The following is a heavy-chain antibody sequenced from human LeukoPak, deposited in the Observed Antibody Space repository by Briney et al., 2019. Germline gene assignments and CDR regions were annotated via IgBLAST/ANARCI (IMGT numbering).Heavy chain of an antibody. CDR1: GYTFTNYD. CDR3: ARDIAGATLRGWFDP. Sequence: ASVKVSCKASGYTFTNYDINWVRQAAGQGLEWMGWMNPNSGNAAYAQKFQGRVTITRNTSITTAYMDLSSLTSEDTAVYHCARDIAGATLRGWFDPWGQGTLVTVSS. CDR2: MNPNSGNA. V-gene: IGHV1-8*03. J-gene: IGHJ5*02. D-gene: IGHD1-1*01.